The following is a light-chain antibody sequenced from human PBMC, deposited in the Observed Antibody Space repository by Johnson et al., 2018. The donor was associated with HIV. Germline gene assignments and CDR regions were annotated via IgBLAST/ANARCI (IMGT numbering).Light chain of an antibody. Sequence: QSVLTQPPSVSAAPGQKVTISCSGSSSTVGNNFVSWYQVLPGTAPKLLIYKDNERPSGIPDRFSGSKSGTSATLCITGLQTGDEADYYCGTWDTSLSAGGVFGTGTKVTVL. CDR3: GTWDTSLSAGGV. CDR2: KDN. J-gene: IGLJ1*01. V-gene: IGLV1-51*02. CDR1: SSTVGNNF.